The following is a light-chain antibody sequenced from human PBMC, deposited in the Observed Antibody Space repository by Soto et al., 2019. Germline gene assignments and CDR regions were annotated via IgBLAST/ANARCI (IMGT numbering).Light chain of an antibody. CDR1: QSVSSSY. V-gene: IGKV3-20*01. CDR2: GAS. CDR3: QQYGSSPYT. J-gene: IGKJ2*01. Sequence: EMVLTQSPGTLSFSPGERATLSCRASQSVSSSYLAWYQQKPGQAPRLLIYGASSRATGIPGRFSGSGSGTDFTLTISRLEPEDFAVYYCQQYGSSPYTFGQGTKLEIK.